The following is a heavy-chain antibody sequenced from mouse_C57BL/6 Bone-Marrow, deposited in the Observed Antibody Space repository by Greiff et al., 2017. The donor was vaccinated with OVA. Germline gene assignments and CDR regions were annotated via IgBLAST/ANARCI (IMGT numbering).Heavy chain of an antibody. J-gene: IGHJ3*01. D-gene: IGHD4-1*01. CDR3: ATGPWFAY. V-gene: IGHV1-69*01. Sequence: VQLQQPGAELVMPGASVKLSCKASGYTFTSYWMHWVKQRPGQGLEWIGEIDPSDSYTNYNQKFKGKSTLTVDKSSSTAYMQLSSLTSEDSAVYYCATGPWFAYWGQGTLVTVSA. CDR1: GYTFTSYW. CDR2: IDPSDSYT.